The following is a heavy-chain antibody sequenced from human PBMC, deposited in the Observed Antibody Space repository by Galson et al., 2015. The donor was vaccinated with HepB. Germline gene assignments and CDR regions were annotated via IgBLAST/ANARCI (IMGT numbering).Heavy chain of an antibody. CDR1: GFTFSSYA. CDR2: ISGSGGST. CDR3: AKEPPPDIVVVVAANFMGYPVDY. V-gene: IGHV3-23*01. D-gene: IGHD2-15*01. Sequence: SLRLSCAASGFTFSSYAMSWVRQAPGKGLEWVSAISGSGGSTYYADSVKGRFTISRDNSKNTLYLQMNSLRAEDTAVYYCAKEPPPDIVVVVAANFMGYPVDYWGQGTLVTVSS. J-gene: IGHJ4*02.